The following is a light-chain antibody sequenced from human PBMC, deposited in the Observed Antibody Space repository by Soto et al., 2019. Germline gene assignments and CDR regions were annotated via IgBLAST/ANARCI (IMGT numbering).Light chain of an antibody. J-gene: IGLJ1*01. V-gene: IGLV2-14*01. CDR3: CSYAGSYPYV. CDR2: EVS. CDR1: SSDVGGYNY. Sequence: QSALTQPASVSGSPGQSITISCTGSSSDVGGYNYVSWYQQHPGKAPKLMIYEVSNRPSGISNRFSGSKSGNTASLTLSGLQAEDEADYYCCSYAGSYPYVFGTGTKVTVL.